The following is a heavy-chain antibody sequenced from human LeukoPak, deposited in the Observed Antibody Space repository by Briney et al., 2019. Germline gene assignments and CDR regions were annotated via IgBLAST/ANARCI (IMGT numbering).Heavy chain of an antibody. CDR1: GFTFSSYG. CDR2: IRYDGSNK. J-gene: IGHJ6*03. V-gene: IGHV3-30*02. D-gene: IGHD2-2*01. CDR3: AKDECSSTSCYWGDYCYYMDV. Sequence: PGGSLRLSCAASGFTFSSYGMHWVRQAPGKGLEWVAFIRYDGSNKYYADSVKGRFTISRDNSKNTLYLQMNSLRAEDTAVYYCAKDECSSTSCYWGDYCYYMDVWGKGTTVTVSS.